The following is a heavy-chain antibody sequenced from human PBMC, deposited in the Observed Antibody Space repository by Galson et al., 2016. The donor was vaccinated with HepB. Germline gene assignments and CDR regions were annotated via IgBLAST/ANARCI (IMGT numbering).Heavy chain of an antibody. D-gene: IGHD6-25*01. V-gene: IGHV3-33*02. CDR1: GFTFNNYG. CDR2: IWYDGSKD. Sequence: SLRLSCATSGFTFNNYGFHWVRQAPGKGLEWVAVIWYDGSKDFYADYAKGRFTISRDDSKNTLFLQMNSLRGEDTALYYCARGRSSAGYYGLDVWGQGTAVTVSS. CDR3: ARGRSSAGYYGLDV. J-gene: IGHJ6*02.